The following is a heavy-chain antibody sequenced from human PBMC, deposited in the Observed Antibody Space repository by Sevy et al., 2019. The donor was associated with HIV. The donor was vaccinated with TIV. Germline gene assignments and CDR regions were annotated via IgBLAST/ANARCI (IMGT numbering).Heavy chain of an antibody. V-gene: IGHV3-7*01. CDR3: AGAVLRDTATIGYY. D-gene: IGHD5-18*01. CDR2: INQDGSEK. J-gene: IGHJ4*02. CDR1: GFTFRQFW. Sequence: GGSLRLSCAASGFTFRQFWMSWVRQAPGKGLEWVANINQDGSEKYYVDSVKGRFTVSRDNAKNSLYLQMNRLRAEDTAVYFCAGAVLRDTATIGYYWGQGSLVTVSS.